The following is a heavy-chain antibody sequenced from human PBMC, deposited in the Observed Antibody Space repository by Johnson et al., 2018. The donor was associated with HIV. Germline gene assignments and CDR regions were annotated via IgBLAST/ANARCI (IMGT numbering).Heavy chain of an antibody. D-gene: IGHD3-16*01. CDR2: ISSSGNTI. Sequence: QVQLVESGGGVVQPGGSLRLSCEASGFSFSDYYINWIRQAPGKGLEWLSYISSSGNTIYYADSVKGRFTISRDNAKNSLYLQMNSLRAEDTAVYYCARSPFQLFPSDIWGQGTMVTVSS. J-gene: IGHJ3*02. CDR1: GFSFSDYY. V-gene: IGHV3-11*04. CDR3: ARSPFQLFPSDI.